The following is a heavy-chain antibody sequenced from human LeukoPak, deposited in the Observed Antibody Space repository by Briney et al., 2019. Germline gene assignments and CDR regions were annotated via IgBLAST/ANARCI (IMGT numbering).Heavy chain of an antibody. J-gene: IGHJ4*02. Sequence: GGSLRLSCAASGCTFSSYSMNWVRQAPGKGLEWVSYISSSSGTIYYADSVKGRFTISRDNAKNSLYLQMNSLRAEDTAVYYCARSTVTTGDYWGQGTLVTVSS. D-gene: IGHD4-17*01. V-gene: IGHV3-48*01. CDR2: ISSSSGTI. CDR1: GCTFSSYS. CDR3: ARSTVTTGDY.